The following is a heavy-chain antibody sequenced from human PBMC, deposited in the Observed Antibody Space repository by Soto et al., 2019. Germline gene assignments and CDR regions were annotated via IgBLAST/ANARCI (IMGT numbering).Heavy chain of an antibody. CDR3: ARGRYGDY. CDR2: SSAHNGNT. J-gene: IGHJ4*02. CDR1: GYDFTTDG. D-gene: IGHD1-1*01. V-gene: IGHV1-18*01. Sequence: QVHLVQSGAEVKKPGASVKVSCKGSGYDFTTDGIPWVRQAPGQGLEWMAWSSAHNGNTDYAQKLQGRVTVTRDTSTSTAYMELRRLRSDDTDVYSCARGRYGDYWGQGALLTVSS.